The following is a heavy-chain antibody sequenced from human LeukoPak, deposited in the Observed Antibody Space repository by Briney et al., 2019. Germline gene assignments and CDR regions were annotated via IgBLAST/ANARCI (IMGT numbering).Heavy chain of an antibody. CDR1: GVSFDDYY. D-gene: IGHD4-17*01. V-gene: IGHV4-34*01. CDR3: TRMTTGHDY. CDR2: INHSGYT. J-gene: IGHJ4*02. Sequence: SETLSLTCGVSGVSFDDYYWSWVRQTPGKGLEWLGEINHSGYTNDSPSLKSRVTLSIDTSRKQFSLNLRSVTVADAGIYYCTRMTTGHDYWGPGTLVTVSS.